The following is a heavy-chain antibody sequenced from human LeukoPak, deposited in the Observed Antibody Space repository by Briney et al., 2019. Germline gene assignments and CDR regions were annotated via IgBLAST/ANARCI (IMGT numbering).Heavy chain of an antibody. J-gene: IGHJ4*02. CDR3: AKDYGGHSIDY. CDR1: GFTFSSYA. Sequence: GGSLRLSCAASGFTFSSYAMHWVRQAPGKGLEWVAVISYDGSNKYYADSVKGRFTISRDDSKNTLYLQMSSLRAEDTAMYYCAKDYGGHSIDYWGQGTLVTVSS. CDR2: ISYDGSNK. D-gene: IGHD4-23*01. V-gene: IGHV3-30*04.